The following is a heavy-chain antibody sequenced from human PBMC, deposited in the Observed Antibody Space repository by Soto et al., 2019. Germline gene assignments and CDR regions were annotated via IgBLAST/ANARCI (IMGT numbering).Heavy chain of an antibody. D-gene: IGHD4-17*01. J-gene: IGHJ4*02. CDR2: MNPNSGNT. Sequence: QVQLVQSGAEVKKPGASVKVSCKASGYTFTSYAINWVRQATGQGLEWMGWMNPNSGNTGYAHKFEGRVTMTRNTSISTAYMELSSLRSEDTAVYYCASRRIYGDYSDYWGEGTLVTVSS. V-gene: IGHV1-8*01. CDR1: GYTFTSYA. CDR3: ASRRIYGDYSDY.